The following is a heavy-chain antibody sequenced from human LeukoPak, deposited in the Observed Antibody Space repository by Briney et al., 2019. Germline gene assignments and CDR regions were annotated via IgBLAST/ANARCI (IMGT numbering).Heavy chain of an antibody. CDR1: ELTFSVYA. CDR3: AKGKDC. V-gene: IGHV3-23*01. CDR2: ITGSGGST. J-gene: IGHJ4*02. Sequence: GGSLRLSCVASELTFSVYAMSWVRQAPGKGLEWVSAITGSGGSTYYADSVKGRCTISRDNSKNTLYLQMNSLRADDTAVYYCAKGKDCWGQGTLVTVSS.